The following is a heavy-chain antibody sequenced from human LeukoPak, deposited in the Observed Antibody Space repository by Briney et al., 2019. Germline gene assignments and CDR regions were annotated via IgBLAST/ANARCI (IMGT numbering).Heavy chain of an antibody. CDR3: ARDPTIAAAGNWFDP. CDR1: GDTFTGYY. J-gene: IGHJ5*02. D-gene: IGHD6-13*01. Sequence: ASVKVSCKASGDTFTGYYMHWVRQAPGQGLEWMGWINPNSGGTNYAQKFQGRVTMTRDTSISTAYMELSRLRSDDTAVYYCARDPTIAAAGNWFDPWGQGTLVTVSS. CDR2: INPNSGGT. V-gene: IGHV1-2*02.